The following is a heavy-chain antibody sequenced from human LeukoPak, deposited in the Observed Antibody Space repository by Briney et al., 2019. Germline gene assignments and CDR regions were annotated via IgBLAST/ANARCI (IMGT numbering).Heavy chain of an antibody. J-gene: IGHJ3*02. D-gene: IGHD7-27*01. CDR2: IGGSGGYHT. V-gene: IGHV3-23*01. CDR1: GFTFDDYG. CDR3: ARDRNWGAYDI. Sequence: PGGSLRLSCAASGFTFDDYGMSWVRQAPGKGLEWVSGIGGSGGYHTYYADSVRGRFTISRDNSRNTLYVQMNSLRAEDTAVYYCARDRNWGAYDIWGQGTMVTVSS.